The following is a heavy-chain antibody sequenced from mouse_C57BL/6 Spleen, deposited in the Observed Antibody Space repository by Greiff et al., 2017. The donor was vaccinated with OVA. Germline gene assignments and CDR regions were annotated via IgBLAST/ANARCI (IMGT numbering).Heavy chain of an antibody. V-gene: IGHV1-61*01. CDR2: IYPSDSET. J-gene: IGHJ4*01. Sequence: QVQLKQPGAELVRPGSSVKLSCKASGYTFTSYWMDWVKQRPGQGLEWIGNIYPSDSETHYNQKFKDKATLTVDKSSSTAYMQLSSLTSEDSAVYYCARYSPYYAMDYWGQGTSVTVSS. CDR3: ARYSPYYAMDY. CDR1: GYTFTSYW.